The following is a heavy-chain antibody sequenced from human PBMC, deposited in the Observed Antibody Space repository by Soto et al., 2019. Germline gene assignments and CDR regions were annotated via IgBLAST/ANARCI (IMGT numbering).Heavy chain of an antibody. Sequence: PSDTRSLTCAVSGYSIGIGYYWGCIRQPPGKGLEWIGSIYHSGSTYYNPSLKSRVTISVDTSKNQFSLKLSSVTAADTAVYYCARSWQQLEESLLDFDYWGQGTLVNVSS. CDR2: IYHSGST. J-gene: IGHJ4*02. D-gene: IGHD6-13*01. CDR3: ARSWQQLEESLLDFDY. CDR1: GYSIGIGYY. V-gene: IGHV4-38-2*01.